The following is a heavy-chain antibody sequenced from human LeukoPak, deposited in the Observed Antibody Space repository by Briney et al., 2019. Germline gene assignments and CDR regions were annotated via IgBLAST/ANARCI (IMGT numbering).Heavy chain of an antibody. Sequence: KPSETLSLTCTVSGGSISNYYWSWIRQPPGKGLEWIGHIYYSGATKSNPSLKSRITISVDTSKNQFSLMLSSVTAADTAVYYCARFGITVVRGGKYYFDYWGQGTLVTVSS. CDR2: IYYSGAT. J-gene: IGHJ4*02. D-gene: IGHD3-10*01. CDR1: GGSISNYY. CDR3: ARFGITVVRGGKYYFDY. V-gene: IGHV4-59*08.